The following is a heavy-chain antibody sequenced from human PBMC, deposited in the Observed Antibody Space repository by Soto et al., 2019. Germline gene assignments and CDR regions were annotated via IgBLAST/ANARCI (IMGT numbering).Heavy chain of an antibody. D-gene: IGHD6-19*01. J-gene: IGHJ5*02. CDR2: IYWDDDK. Sequence: QITLKESGPTLVKPTQTLTLTCTFSGFSLSTSGVGVGWIRQPPGKVLEWLSLIYWDDDKRYSPSLKSRLTITKDTSKSQVVLTMTIMDPVDTATYYCAHRPQWLNWFGPWGQGTLVIVSS. CDR3: AHRPQWLNWFGP. V-gene: IGHV2-5*02. CDR1: GFSLSTSGVG.